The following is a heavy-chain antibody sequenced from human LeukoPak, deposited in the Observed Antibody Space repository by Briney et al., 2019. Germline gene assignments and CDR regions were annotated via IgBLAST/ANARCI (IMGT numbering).Heavy chain of an antibody. Sequence: GRSLRLSCAASGFTFSSYGMHWVRQAPGKGLEWVAVIWYDGSNKYYADSVKGRFTISRDNSKNTLYLQMNSLRAEDTAVYYCAKQWRRYDSSGYHDYWGQGTLVTVSS. V-gene: IGHV3-33*06. CDR2: IWYDGSNK. CDR3: AKQWRRYDSSGYHDY. D-gene: IGHD3-22*01. J-gene: IGHJ4*02. CDR1: GFTFSSYG.